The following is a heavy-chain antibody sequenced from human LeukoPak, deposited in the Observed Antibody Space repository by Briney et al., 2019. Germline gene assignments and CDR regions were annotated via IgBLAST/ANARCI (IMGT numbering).Heavy chain of an antibody. V-gene: IGHV3-74*01. J-gene: IGHJ6*03. CDR1: GFTFSSYW. CDR2: INSDGSST. CDR3: ARVIRNASYYYYYMDV. Sequence: PGGSLRLSCAASGFTFSSYWMHWVRQAPGKGLVWVSRINSDGSSTSYADSVKGRFTISRDNAKNTLYLQMNSLRAEDTAVYYCARVIRNASYYYYYMDVWGKGTTVTVSS.